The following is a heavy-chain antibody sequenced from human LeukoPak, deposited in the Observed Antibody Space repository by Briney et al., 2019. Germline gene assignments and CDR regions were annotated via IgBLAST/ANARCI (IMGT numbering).Heavy chain of an antibody. D-gene: IGHD3-10*01. CDR3: ATDRGFGSFDY. J-gene: IGHJ4*02. CDR2: IKPDGSQK. CDR1: GFTFNNYW. V-gene: IGHV3-7*01. Sequence: GGSLRLSCVASGFTFNNYWMDWVRQAPGKGLEWVASIKPDGSQKDYVDSVKGRFTISRDNGKNSLYLQLNSLRAEDTAVYYCATDRGFGSFDYWGQGTLVTVSS.